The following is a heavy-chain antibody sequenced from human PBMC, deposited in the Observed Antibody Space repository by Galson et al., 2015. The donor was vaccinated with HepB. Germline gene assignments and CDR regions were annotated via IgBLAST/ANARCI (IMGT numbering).Heavy chain of an antibody. J-gene: IGHJ4*02. CDR1: GYSVSSNNVA. CDR2: TYYRSKWYS. CDR3: ARDPGCFDI. Sequence: LRLSCAISGYSVSSNNVAWSGVRQSPSRGLEGLGRTYYRSKWYSDYAVSLKSRITINPDTSKNQFSLQLNSVTPEDTAVYYCARDPGCFDIWGQGTLVTVSS. V-gene: IGHV6-1*01. D-gene: IGHD3-9*01.